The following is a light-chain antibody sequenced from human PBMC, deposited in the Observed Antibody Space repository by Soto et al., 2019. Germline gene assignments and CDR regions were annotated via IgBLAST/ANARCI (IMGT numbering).Light chain of an antibody. J-gene: IGKJ1*01. CDR3: QQYGSSGT. Sequence: EIVLTQSPGTLSLSPWERATLSCRASQSVSNNYLAWYKQKPGQAPRLLIYGASNRATGIPDRFSGSGSGTYFPLTISRLEPEDFAVDYCQQYGSSGTFGQGTKVDIK. V-gene: IGKV3-20*01. CDR1: QSVSNNY. CDR2: GAS.